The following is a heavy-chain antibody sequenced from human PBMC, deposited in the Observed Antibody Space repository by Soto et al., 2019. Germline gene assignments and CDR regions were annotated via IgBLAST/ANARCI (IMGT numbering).Heavy chain of an antibody. Sequence: GGSLRLSCAASGFTFSNYEMNWVRQAPGKGLEWVSYISSSGKNIYYADSVKGRFTISRDNADNSLFLQMISLRAEDTAFYYCTRVGYPYDKSGYYDSWGQGTPVTVS. CDR1: GFTFSNYE. V-gene: IGHV3-48*03. CDR3: TRVGYPYDKSGYYDS. D-gene: IGHD3-22*01. CDR2: ISSSGKNI. J-gene: IGHJ4*02.